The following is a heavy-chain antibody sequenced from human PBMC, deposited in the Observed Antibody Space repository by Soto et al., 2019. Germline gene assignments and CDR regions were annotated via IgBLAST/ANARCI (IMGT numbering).Heavy chain of an antibody. CDR3: ARQDDYVWGSYRYRGSWFDP. Sequence: TSETLSLTCAVYGGSFSGYYWSWIRQPPGKGLEWIGEINHSGSTNYNPSLKSRVTISVDTSKNQFSLKLSSVTAADTAVYYCARQDDYVWGSYRYRGSWFDPWGQGTLVTVS. CDR2: INHSGST. V-gene: IGHV4-34*01. CDR1: GGSFSGYY. D-gene: IGHD3-16*02. J-gene: IGHJ5*02.